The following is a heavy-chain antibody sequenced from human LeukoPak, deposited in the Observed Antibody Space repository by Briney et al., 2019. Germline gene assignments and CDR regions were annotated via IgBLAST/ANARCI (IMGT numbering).Heavy chain of an antibody. CDR2: ISRDTPRT. J-gene: IGHJ4*02. CDR3: ARDQDWLEY. CDR1: GFTFSSYS. D-gene: IGHD3/OR15-3a*01. Sequence: PGGSLRLSCAASGFTFSSYSMNWVRQAPGKGLEWVSYISRDTPRTYYADSVRGRFTISRDNAKNSLYLQMNSLRDEDTAVYYCARDQDWLEYGGQGTLVTVSS. V-gene: IGHV3-48*02.